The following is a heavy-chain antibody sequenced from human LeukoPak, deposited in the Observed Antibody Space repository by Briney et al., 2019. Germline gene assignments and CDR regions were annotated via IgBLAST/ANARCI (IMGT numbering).Heavy chain of an antibody. J-gene: IGHJ4*02. CDR2: INHSGST. CDR3: ARGWRLTGTFDY. Sequence: PSETLSLTCAVYGGSFSGYYWSWIRQPPGKGLEWIGEINHSGSTYYNPSLKSRVTISVDTSKNQFSLKLSSVTAADTAVYYCARGWRLTGTFDYWGQGTLVTVSS. CDR1: GGSFSGYY. V-gene: IGHV4-34*01. D-gene: IGHD1-7*01.